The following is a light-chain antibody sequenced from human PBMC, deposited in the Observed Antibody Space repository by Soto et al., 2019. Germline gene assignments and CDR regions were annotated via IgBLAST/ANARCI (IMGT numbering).Light chain of an antibody. Sequence: EIVLTQSPGTLSLSPGERATLSCRASQTVTRSYLAWYQQKPGQAPRLLIYGASTRATGIPARFTGSGSGTDFTLTITTLEPEDFAVYYCQQYGSSPRTFGLGTKVDIK. J-gene: IGKJ1*01. V-gene: IGKV3-20*01. CDR3: QQYGSSPRT. CDR1: QTVTRSY. CDR2: GAS.